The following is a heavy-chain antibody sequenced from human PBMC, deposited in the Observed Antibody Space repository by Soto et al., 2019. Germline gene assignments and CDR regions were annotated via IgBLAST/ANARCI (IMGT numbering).Heavy chain of an antibody. V-gene: IGHV4-34*01. CDR2: IKHSGST. CDR1: AGSFSRYY. D-gene: IGHD2-2*01. Sequence: ASQTLSLTCSLCAGSFSRYYWSWIRQPPGKGLEWIGEIKHSGSTNYNSSLKSRVTISVDTSKNQFSLKLSSVTSADTAVYYCARGLSVSNTFYYYYDMDVWGQGTTDTVST. J-gene: IGHJ6*01. CDR3: ARGLSVSNTFYYYYDMDV.